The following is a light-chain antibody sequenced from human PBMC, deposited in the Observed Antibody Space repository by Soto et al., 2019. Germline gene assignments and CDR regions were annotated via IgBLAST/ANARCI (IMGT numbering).Light chain of an antibody. CDR2: EVS. J-gene: IGLJ1*01. CDR1: SSDVGNYNY. V-gene: IGLV2-14*01. CDR3: RSYISSCSHV. Sequence: QSALTQPASVSGSPGQSITISCTGTSSDVGNYNYVSWYQQHPGKAPKLMIFEVSDRPSGVSNRFSGSNSVNTASLTISGLQAEDEDDYYCRSYISSCSHVSGTGTKVTVL.